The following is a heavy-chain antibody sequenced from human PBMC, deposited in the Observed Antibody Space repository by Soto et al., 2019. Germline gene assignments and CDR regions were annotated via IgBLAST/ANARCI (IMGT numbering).Heavy chain of an antibody. Sequence: QVQLVQSGAEVKKPGSSVKVSCKASGGTFSNYAISWVRQARGQGLEWMGGIIPICGTRNYAQKFQGKITITADESTSTAYMELSSLRFEDTAVYYCVTRIEGASFDYWGQGTLVTVSS. J-gene: IGHJ4*02. D-gene: IGHD1-26*01. CDR3: VTRIEGASFDY. CDR1: GGTFSNYA. V-gene: IGHV1-69*01. CDR2: IIPICGTR.